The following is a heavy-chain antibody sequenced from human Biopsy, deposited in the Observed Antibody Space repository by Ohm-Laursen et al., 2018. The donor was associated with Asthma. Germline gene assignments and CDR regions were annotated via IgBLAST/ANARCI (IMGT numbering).Heavy chain of an antibody. V-gene: IGHV4-39*01. CDR2: THYSGST. CDR3: ASPVNRAFGGYEWAAVFDY. CDR1: GASIRGSGSY. Sequence: SDTLSLTCTVSGASIRGSGSYWAWIRQAPGKGPEWIGTTHYSGSTFYKPSIRSRVTMSLDTSTNQFSLRQMSVTATDTAVYYCASPVNRAFGGYEWAAVFDYWGQGILVTVSS. D-gene: IGHD5-12*01. J-gene: IGHJ4*02.